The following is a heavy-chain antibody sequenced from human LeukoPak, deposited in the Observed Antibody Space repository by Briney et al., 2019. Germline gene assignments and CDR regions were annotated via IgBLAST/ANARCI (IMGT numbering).Heavy chain of an antibody. V-gene: IGHV3-23*01. Sequence: GGSLRLSCVASGFTFSSYAMSWVRQAPGKGLEWVSAISGSGGSTYYADSVKGRFTISRDNSKNTLYLQMNSLRAEDTAVYYCAKVTIVGATTRYYFDYWGQGTLVTVSS. CDR1: GFTFSSYA. CDR2: ISGSGGST. D-gene: IGHD1-26*01. J-gene: IGHJ4*02. CDR3: AKVTIVGATTRYYFDY.